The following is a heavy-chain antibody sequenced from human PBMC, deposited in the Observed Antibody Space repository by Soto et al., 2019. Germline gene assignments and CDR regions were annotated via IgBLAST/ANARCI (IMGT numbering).Heavy chain of an antibody. J-gene: IGHJ4*02. D-gene: IGHD4-17*01. Sequence: PGGSLRLSCAASGFTFSSYGMHWVRQAPGKGLEWVAVIWYDGSNKYYADSVKGRFTISRDNAKNSLYLQMNSLRAEDTAVYYCARGTVTPGLDYWGQGTLVTAPQ. CDR3: ARGTVTPGLDY. CDR1: GFTFSSYG. V-gene: IGHV3-33*03. CDR2: IWYDGSNK.